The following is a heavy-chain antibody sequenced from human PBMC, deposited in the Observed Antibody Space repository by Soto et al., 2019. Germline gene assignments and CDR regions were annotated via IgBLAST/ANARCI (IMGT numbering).Heavy chain of an antibody. CDR2: INAGNGNT. D-gene: IGHD3-9*01. J-gene: IGHJ5*01. CDR3: ARVGALTLFDS. V-gene: IGHV1-3*01. Sequence: HDTRKRLEWMGWINAGNGNTKYSQKFQGRVTITRDTSASTAYMELSSLRSEVTVVYYCARVGALTLFDSWGQGTLVTVSS.